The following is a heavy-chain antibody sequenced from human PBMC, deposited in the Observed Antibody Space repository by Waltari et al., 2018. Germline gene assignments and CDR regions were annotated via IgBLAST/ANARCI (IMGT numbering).Heavy chain of an antibody. CDR3: AREGRYCSGGSCYSGGAFDI. CDR2: IIPIFGTA. V-gene: IGHV1-69*05. J-gene: IGHJ3*02. CDR1: GGTFSSYA. Sequence: QVQLVQSGAEVKKPGSSVKVSCKASGGTFSSYAISWVRQAPGQGLEWMGGIIPIFGTANYAQKFQGRVTITTDESTSTAYMELSRLRSDDTAVYYCAREGRYCSGGSCYSGGAFDIWGQGTMVTVSS. D-gene: IGHD2-15*01.